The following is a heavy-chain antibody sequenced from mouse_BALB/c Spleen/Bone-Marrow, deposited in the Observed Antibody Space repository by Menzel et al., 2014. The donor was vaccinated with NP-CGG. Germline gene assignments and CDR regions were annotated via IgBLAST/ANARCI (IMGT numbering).Heavy chain of an antibody. V-gene: IGHV3-8*02. CDR1: GGSITSSY. Sequence: EVMLVESGPSLVKPSQTLSLTCSVTGGSITSSYWNWIRKFPGNKLEYMGYISYSGNAYYNPSLKSRISLTRDTSKNQYYLQLNSVTTEDTATYFCARGNGYHFDYWGQGTTLTVSS. J-gene: IGHJ2*01. D-gene: IGHD1-2*01. CDR2: ISYSGNA. CDR3: ARGNGYHFDY.